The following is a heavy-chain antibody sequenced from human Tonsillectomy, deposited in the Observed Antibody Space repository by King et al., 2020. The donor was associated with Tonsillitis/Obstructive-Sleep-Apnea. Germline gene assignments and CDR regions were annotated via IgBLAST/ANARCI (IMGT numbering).Heavy chain of an antibody. CDR1: GGSISSYY. CDR2: IYYSGST. Sequence: VQLQESGPGLVKPSETLSLTCTVSGGSISSYYWSWIRQPPGKGLEWIGYIYYSGSTNYNPSLKSRVTISVDTSKNQFSLKLSSVTAADTAVYYCARGIGATIMGVYYCDYWGQGTLLPLSS. D-gene: IGHD5-12*01. V-gene: IGHV4-59*01. CDR3: ARGIGATIMGVYYCDY. J-gene: IGHJ4*02.